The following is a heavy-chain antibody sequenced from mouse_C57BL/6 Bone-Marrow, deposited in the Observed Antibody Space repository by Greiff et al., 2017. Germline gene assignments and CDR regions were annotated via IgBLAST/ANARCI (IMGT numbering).Heavy chain of an antibody. CDR2: IYPRSGNT. CDR1: GYTFTSYG. D-gene: IGHD1-1*01. V-gene: IGHV1-81*01. Sequence: QVQLQQSGAKLARPGASVKLSCKASGYTFTSYGISWVKQRTGQGLEWIGEIYPRSGNTYYNEKFKGKATLTADKSSSTAYMELRSLTSEDSAVYFCARGTTVVAPFAYWGQGTLVTVSA. CDR3: ARGTTVVAPFAY. J-gene: IGHJ3*01.